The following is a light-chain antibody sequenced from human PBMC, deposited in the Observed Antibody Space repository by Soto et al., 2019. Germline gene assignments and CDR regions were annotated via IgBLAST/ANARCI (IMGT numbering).Light chain of an antibody. J-gene: IGKJ5*01. V-gene: IGKV3D-15*02. Sequence: EIVMTQSPATLSVSPGERATLSCRASQSVSSNLAWYQQKPGQAPRLLIYGASTRATGIPARFSGSGSGTEFTLIISSLQSEDFAVYYCQQDYNLPITFGQGTRLEI. CDR1: QSVSSN. CDR3: QQDYNLPIT. CDR2: GAS.